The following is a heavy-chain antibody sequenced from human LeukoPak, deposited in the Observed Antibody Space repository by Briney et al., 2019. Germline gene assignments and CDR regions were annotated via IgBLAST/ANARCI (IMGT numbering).Heavy chain of an antibody. CDR2: IVVGSGNT. CDR3: AANRWAGVAGVHAFDI. Sequence: ASVKVSCKASGFTFTSSAVQWVRQARGQRLEWIGWIVVGSGNTNYAQKFQERVTITRDMSTSTAYMELSSLRSEDTAVYYCAANRWAGVAGVHAFDIWGQGTMVTVSS. V-gene: IGHV1-58*01. J-gene: IGHJ3*02. D-gene: IGHD3-3*01. CDR1: GFTFTSSA.